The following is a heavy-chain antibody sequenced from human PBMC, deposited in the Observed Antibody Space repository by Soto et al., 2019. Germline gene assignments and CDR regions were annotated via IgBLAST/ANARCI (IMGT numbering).Heavy chain of an antibody. V-gene: IGHV1-18*04. J-gene: IGHJ6*02. Sequence: GASVKVSCKASGYTFTSYGISWVRQAPVQGLEWMGWISAYNGNTNYAQKLQGRVTMTTDTSTSTAYMELRSLRSDDTAVYYCARVRVEYEYDSSGYTYYGMDVWGRGTTVTLSS. D-gene: IGHD3-22*01. CDR2: ISAYNGNT. CDR3: ARVRVEYEYDSSGYTYYGMDV. CDR1: GYTFTSYG.